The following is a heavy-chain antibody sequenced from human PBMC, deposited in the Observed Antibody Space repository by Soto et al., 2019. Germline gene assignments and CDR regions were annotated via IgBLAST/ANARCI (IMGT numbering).Heavy chain of an antibody. J-gene: IGHJ6*04. Sequence: PGESLKISCKCSGYSFTSYWIGWVRQIPGKGLEWMGIIYPVDSETRYSPSFQGQVTISADKPISTAYLQWSSLKASDTAMYYCARLKDSNLNYYSGMDVWGKGTTVTVSS. CDR3: ARLKDSNLNYYSGMDV. V-gene: IGHV5-51*01. D-gene: IGHD4-4*01. CDR2: IYPVDSET. CDR1: GYSFTSYW.